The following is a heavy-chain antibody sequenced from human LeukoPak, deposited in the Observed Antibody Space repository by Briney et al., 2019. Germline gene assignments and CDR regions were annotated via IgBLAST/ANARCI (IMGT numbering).Heavy chain of an antibody. CDR2: VYYSGST. CDR3: ATVLRYFDWLPSNAFDI. CDR1: GGSISSGDYY. J-gene: IGHJ3*02. Sequence: SQTLSLTCTVSGGSISSGDYYWSWIRQPPGKGLERIGYVYYSGSTYYNPSLKSRVTISVDTSKNQFSLKLNSVTAADTAVYYCATVLRYFDWLPSNAFDIWGQGTMVTVSS. D-gene: IGHD3-9*01. V-gene: IGHV4-30-4*01.